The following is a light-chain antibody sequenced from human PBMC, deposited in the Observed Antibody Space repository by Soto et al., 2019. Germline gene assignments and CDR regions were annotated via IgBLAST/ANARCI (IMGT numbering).Light chain of an antibody. Sequence: EIVLTQSPSTLSLSPGERATLSCRASQSVSRHLAWYQQKPGKAPRLLIYDASNRATGIPDRFSGSGSGTDFTLTISRLEPEDVAVYYCQQYGSSLRTFGQGTKVDI. CDR2: DAS. V-gene: IGKV3-20*01. J-gene: IGKJ1*01. CDR3: QQYGSSLRT. CDR1: QSVSRH.